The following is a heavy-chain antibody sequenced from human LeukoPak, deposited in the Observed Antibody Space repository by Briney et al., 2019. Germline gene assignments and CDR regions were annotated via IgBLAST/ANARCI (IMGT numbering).Heavy chain of an antibody. CDR3: ARRSGTGISNYYYYGMDV. D-gene: IGHD6-13*01. CDR1: GGTFSSYA. V-gene: IGHV1-69*06. CDR2: IIPIFGTA. J-gene: IGHJ6*04. Sequence: GASVKVSCKASGGTFSSYAISWVRQAPGQGLEWMGGIIPIFGTANYAQKFQGRVTITADKSTSTAYMKLSSLRSEDTAVYYCARRSGTGISNYYYYGMDVWGKGTTVTVSS.